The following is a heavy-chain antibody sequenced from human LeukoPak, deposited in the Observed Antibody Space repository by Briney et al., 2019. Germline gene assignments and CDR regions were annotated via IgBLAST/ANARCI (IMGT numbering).Heavy chain of an antibody. J-gene: IGHJ4*01. D-gene: IGHD2-8*01. V-gene: IGHV3-23*01. CDR2: IVGSGVST. CDR1: GFAFSTYA. CDR3: AKAGCTSALCYLNY. Sequence: PGGSLRLSCAASGFAFSTYAMSWVRQAPGKGLDWVSRIVGSGVSTSYADSVKGRFTISRDNSKNTLYLQMNSLRAEDTAIYYCAKAGCTSALCYLNYWGRGTLVTVSS.